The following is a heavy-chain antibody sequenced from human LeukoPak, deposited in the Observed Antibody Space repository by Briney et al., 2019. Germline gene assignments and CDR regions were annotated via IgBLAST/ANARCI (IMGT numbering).Heavy chain of an antibody. CDR1: GFTFSSYG. J-gene: IGHJ4*02. D-gene: IGHD6-19*01. V-gene: IGHV3-30*03. Sequence: GGSLRLSCAASGFTFSSYGMHWVRQAPGKGLEWVAVISYDGSNKYYADSVKGRFTISRDNSRDTLYLEMNSLRAEDRAVYYCARANSSAWHNFDFWGQGTLVTVSS. CDR3: ARANSSAWHNFDF. CDR2: ISYDGSNK.